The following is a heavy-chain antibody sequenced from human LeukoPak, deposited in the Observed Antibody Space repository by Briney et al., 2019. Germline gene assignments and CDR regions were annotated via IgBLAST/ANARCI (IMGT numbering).Heavy chain of an antibody. CDR1: GFTFSSYA. V-gene: IGHV3-23*01. J-gene: IGHJ4*02. D-gene: IGHD1-14*01. CDR3: AKDSRRYYYFDY. Sequence: EGSLRLSCAASGFTFSSYAMSWVRQAPGKGLEWVSAISGSGGSTYYADSVKGRFTISRDNSKNTLYLQMNSLRAEDTAVYYCAKDSRRYYYFDYWGQGTLVTVSS. CDR2: ISGSGGST.